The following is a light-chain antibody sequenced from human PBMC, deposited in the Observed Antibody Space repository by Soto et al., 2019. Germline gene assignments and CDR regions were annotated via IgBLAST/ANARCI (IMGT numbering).Light chain of an antibody. CDR3: QQSYISPRT. V-gene: IGKV1-39*01. CDR2: DVS. CDR1: QSISTY. J-gene: IGKJ1*01. Sequence: DIQMTQSPSSLSASVGDRVTITCRASQSISTYLNWYQQKSGNAPKLLLYDVSTLQTGVPSRFSGSGSGTDFTLTISSLQPEDFATYYCQQSYISPRTFGQGTKVDSK.